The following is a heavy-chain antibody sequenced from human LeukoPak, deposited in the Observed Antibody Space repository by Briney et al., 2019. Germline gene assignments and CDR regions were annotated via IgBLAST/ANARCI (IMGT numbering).Heavy chain of an antibody. V-gene: IGHV3-30*02. J-gene: IGHJ4*02. CDR2: IRYDGSDK. CDR1: GFTFSSYG. CDR3: AKASGQAGYCSSTSCHYTFDY. Sequence: GGSPRLSCAASGFTFSSYGMHWVRQAPGKGLEWVAFIRYDGSDKYYADSVKGRFTVSRDNSKNTLYLQMNSLRAEDTTVYYCAKASGQAGYCSSTSCHYTFDYWGQGTLVTVSS. D-gene: IGHD2-2*01.